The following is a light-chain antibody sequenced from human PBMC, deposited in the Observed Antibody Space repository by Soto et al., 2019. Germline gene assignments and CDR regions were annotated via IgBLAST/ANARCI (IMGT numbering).Light chain of an antibody. J-gene: IGKJ4*01. CDR1: QSVSSSY. V-gene: IGKV3-20*01. Sequence: EIVLTQSPGTLSLSPGERATLSCRASQSVSSSYLAWYRQKPGQPPRPLINGPSSRPTGTPNRSVGSGFGTDFTLTISRLEPKDFAVFNCRQYGSSPSLLLGGGT. CDR3: RQYGSSPSLL. CDR2: GPS.